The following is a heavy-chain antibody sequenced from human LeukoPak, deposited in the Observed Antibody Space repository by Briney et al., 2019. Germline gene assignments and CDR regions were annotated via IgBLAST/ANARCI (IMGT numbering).Heavy chain of an antibody. CDR3: ARGVRGMIVVVTYYYGMDV. CDR2: INPSGGST. CDR1: GYTFTSYY. V-gene: IGHV1-46*01. D-gene: IGHD3-22*01. J-gene: IGHJ6*02. Sequence: GASVKVSCKASGYTFTSYYMHWVRQAPGQGLEWMGIINPSGGSTSYAQKFQGRVTMTRDTSTSTVYMELSSLRSEDTAGYYCARGVRGMIVVVTYYYGMDVWGQGTTVTVSS.